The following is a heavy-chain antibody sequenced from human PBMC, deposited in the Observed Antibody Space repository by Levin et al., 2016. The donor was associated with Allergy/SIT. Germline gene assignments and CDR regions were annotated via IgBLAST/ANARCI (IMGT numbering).Heavy chain of an antibody. J-gene: IGHJ6*02. Sequence: VRQAPGKGLEWVSAISGSGGSTYYADSVKGRFTISRDNSKNTLYLQMNSLRAEDTAVYYCAKGPYYYDSSGYYAYYYYYGMDVWGQGTTVTVSS. V-gene: IGHV3-23*01. CDR3: AKGPYYYDSSGYYAYYYYYGMDV. D-gene: IGHD3-22*01. CDR2: ISGSGGST.